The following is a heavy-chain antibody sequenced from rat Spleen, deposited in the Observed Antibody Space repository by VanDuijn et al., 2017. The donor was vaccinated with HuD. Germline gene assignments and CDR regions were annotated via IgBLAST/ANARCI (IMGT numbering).Heavy chain of an antibody. CDR3: ARHGRINYYDGSYFYFDY. CDR2: ISYDGSNT. V-gene: IGHV5-7*01. Sequence: EVQLVESGGGLVQPGRSLKLSCVASGFTFSDYYMAWVRQAPTKGLEWVATISYDGSNTFYRDSVKGRFTISRDPAKNTLYLQMDSLRSEDTATYYCARHGRINYYDGSYFYFDYWGQGVMVTVSS. CDR1: GFTFSDYY. D-gene: IGHD1-12*02. J-gene: IGHJ2*01.